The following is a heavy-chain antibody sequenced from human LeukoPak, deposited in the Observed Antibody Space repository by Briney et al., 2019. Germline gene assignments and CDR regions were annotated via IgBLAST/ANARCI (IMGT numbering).Heavy chain of an antibody. CDR3: ARVGGDYRYDAFDI. V-gene: IGHV1-69*13. J-gene: IGHJ3*02. CDR1: GGTFSSYA. D-gene: IGHD4-11*01. Sequence: ASVKVSCKASGGTFSSYAISWVRQAPGQGLEWMGGIIPIFGTANYAQKFQGRVTITADESTSTAYMELSSLGSEDTAVYYCARVGGDYRYDAFDIWGQGTMVTVSS. CDR2: IIPIFGTA.